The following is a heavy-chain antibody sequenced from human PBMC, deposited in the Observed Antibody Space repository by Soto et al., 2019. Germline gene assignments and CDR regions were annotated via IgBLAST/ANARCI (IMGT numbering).Heavy chain of an antibody. CDR1: GGSISSGGYS. J-gene: IGHJ5*02. CDR3: ARFDACPRVDCSGGSPQCFEP. D-gene: IGHD2-15*01. V-gene: IGHV4-30-2*01. CDR2: IYHSGST. Sequence: SETLSLTCAVSGGSISSGGYSWSWIRQPPGKGLERIGYIYHSGSTYYNPSLKSRVTISVDRSKNQFSLKLSSVTAADTAVYFCARFDACPRVDCSGGSPQCFEPWGQGTLVTVSS.